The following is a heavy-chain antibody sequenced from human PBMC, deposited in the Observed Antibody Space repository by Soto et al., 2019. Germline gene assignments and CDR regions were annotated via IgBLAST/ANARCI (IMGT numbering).Heavy chain of an antibody. V-gene: IGHV4-59*08. J-gene: IGHJ5*02. CDR2: VHDSGTT. CDR3: ARGTTMMFTWFDP. CDR1: GGSMRSYY. Sequence: SETLSLTCDVSGGSMRSYYWSWIRQVPGKGLEWIGFVHDSGTTYFHSSLRGRATISIDTSKNKFSLRLTSVTAADTAMYFCARGTTMMFTWFDPWGQGTLVTVSS. D-gene: IGHD3-22*01.